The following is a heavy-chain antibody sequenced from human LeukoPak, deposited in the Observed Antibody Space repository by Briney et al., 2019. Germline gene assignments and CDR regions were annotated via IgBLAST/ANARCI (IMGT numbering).Heavy chain of an antibody. CDR1: GGSISSYY. V-gene: IGHV4-59*01. CDR2: IYYSGST. Sequence: PSETLSLTSTVSGGSISSYYWSWIRQPPGKGLEWIGYIYYSGSTNYNPSLKSRVTISVDTSKNQFSLKLSSVTAADTAVYYCARGTYDFWRTTSYYYYMDVWGKGTTVTVSS. J-gene: IGHJ6*03. CDR3: ARGTYDFWRTTSYYYYMDV. D-gene: IGHD3-3*01.